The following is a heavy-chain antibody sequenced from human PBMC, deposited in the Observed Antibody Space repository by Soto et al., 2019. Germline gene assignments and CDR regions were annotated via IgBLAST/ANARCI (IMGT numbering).Heavy chain of an antibody. CDR2: IWSDGSKK. V-gene: IGHV3-33*01. CDR3: ARDSGP. CDR1: GFTFSSYG. J-gene: IGHJ5*02. Sequence: PVGSLRLSCAASGFTFSSYGMLWVRQAPGKGLDWVADIWSDGSKKYYADSVKGRFTISRDNSKNTLYLQMNSLRAEDTAVYYCARDSGPWGQGTLVTVSS.